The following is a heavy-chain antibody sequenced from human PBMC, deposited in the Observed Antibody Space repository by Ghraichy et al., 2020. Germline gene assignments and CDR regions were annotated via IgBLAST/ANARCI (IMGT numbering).Heavy chain of an antibody. CDR1: GFTFSSYG. Sequence: GGSLRLSCAASGFTFSSYGMHWVRQAPGKGLEWVAVIWYDGSNKYYADSVKGRFTISGDNSKNTLYLQMNSLRAEDTAVYYCARDQVYCSSTSCSSRNDYYYYMDVWGKGTTVTVSS. V-gene: IGHV3-33*01. J-gene: IGHJ6*03. CDR2: IWYDGSNK. CDR3: ARDQVYCSSTSCSSRNDYYYYMDV. D-gene: IGHD2-2*01.